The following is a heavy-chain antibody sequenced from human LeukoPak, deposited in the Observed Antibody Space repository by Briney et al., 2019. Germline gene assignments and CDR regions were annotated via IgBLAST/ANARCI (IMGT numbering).Heavy chain of an antibody. J-gene: IGHJ4*02. V-gene: IGHV4-59*01. Sequence: PSETLSLTCTVSGGSISSYYWSWIRQPPGKGLEWIGYIYYSGSTNYNPSLKSRVTISVDTSKNQFSLKLSSVTAADTAVYYCARAIGSGRYVYYFDYWGQGTLVTVSS. D-gene: IGHD6-19*01. CDR3: ARAIGSGRYVYYFDY. CDR1: GGSISSYY. CDR2: IYYSGST.